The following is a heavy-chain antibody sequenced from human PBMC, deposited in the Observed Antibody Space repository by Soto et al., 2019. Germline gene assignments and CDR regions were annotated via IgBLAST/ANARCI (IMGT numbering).Heavy chain of an antibody. CDR2: ISYDGSNK. D-gene: IGHD3-3*01. V-gene: IGHV3-30-3*01. Sequence: SGGSLRLSCAASGFTFSSYAMHWVRQAPGKGLEWVAVISYDGSNKYYADSVKGRFTISRDNSKNTLYLQMNSLRAEDTAVYYCARDWYYDFWSGYFDYWGQGTLVTVSS. CDR1: GFTFSSYA. CDR3: ARDWYYDFWSGYFDY. J-gene: IGHJ4*02.